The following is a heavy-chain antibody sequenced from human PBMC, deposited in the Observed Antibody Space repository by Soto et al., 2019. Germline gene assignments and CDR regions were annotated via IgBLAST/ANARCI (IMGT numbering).Heavy chain of an antibody. CDR1: GFSLRKSGVG. CDR3: AHMTTGGFYFDY. V-gene: IGHV2-5*02. D-gene: IGHD4-17*01. Sequence: QITLKESGPTLVKPTQPLTLTCTFSGFSLRKSGVGVGWIRQPPGKALEWLALIYWDDDKRYSPSLKSRLTITNDTSKNQMVLTMPSMDPVDTAAYYCAHMTTGGFYFDYWGQGTLVTVSS. J-gene: IGHJ4*02. CDR2: IYWDDDK.